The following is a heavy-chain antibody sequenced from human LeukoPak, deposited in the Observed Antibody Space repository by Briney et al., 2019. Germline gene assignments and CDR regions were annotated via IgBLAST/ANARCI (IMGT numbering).Heavy chain of an antibody. CDR3: AKVLHIVVVVAATDY. CDR1: GFTFSSYA. Sequence: PGGSLRLSCAASGFTFSSYAMSWVRQAPGKGLEWVSAISGSGGSTYYADSVKGRFTISRDNSKNTLYLQMNSLRAEDTAVYYCAKVLHIVVVVAATDYWGQGTLVTVSS. CDR2: ISGSGGST. J-gene: IGHJ4*02. V-gene: IGHV3-23*01. D-gene: IGHD2-15*01.